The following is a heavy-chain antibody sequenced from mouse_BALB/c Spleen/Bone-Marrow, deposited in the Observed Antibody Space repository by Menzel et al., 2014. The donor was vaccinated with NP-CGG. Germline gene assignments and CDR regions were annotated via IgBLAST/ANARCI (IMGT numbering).Heavy chain of an antibody. CDR3: ARSTGTAPYFYAMDY. V-gene: IGHV1S81*02. CDR1: GYTFTSNW. D-gene: IGHD4-1*02. J-gene: IGHJ4*01. Sequence: QVQLQQSGAELVKPGASVKLSCKAAGYTFTSNWMHWVKQRPGQGLEWIGETNHSNGRSNYNEKFKSKATLTVDKSSSTAYMQLSSLTSEDSAVYYCARSTGTAPYFYAMDYWGQGTSVTVSS. CDR2: TNHSNGRS.